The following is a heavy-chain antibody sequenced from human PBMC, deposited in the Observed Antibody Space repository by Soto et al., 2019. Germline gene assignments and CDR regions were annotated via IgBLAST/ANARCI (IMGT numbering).Heavy chain of an antibody. CDR2: IYYSGST. CDR3: AREWIATTGFDY. CDR1: GVSISSYY. Sequence: SETLSLTCTVSGVSISSYYWSWIRQPPGKGLEWIGYIYYSGSTNYNPSLKSRVTISVDTSKNQFSLKLSSVTAADTAVYYCAREWIATTGFDYWGQGTLVTVSS. J-gene: IGHJ4*02. D-gene: IGHD1-1*01. V-gene: IGHV4-59*01.